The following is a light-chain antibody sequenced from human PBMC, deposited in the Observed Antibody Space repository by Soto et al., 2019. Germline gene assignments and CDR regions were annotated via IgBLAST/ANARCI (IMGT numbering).Light chain of an antibody. V-gene: IGKV1-5*01. CDR2: DSS. CDR1: QTIGSW. Sequence: DIQMTQSPSTLSASVGDRVTITCRASQTIGSWLAWYQQKPGKAPELLIYDSSTLEGGVPSRFSGSGSGAVFSLTITSLQTDDFATFYCQQYSNFPRTFGQGAKVEIK. CDR3: QQYSNFPRT. J-gene: IGKJ1*01.